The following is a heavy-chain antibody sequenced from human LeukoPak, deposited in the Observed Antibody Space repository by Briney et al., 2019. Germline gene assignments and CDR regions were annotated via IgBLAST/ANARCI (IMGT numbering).Heavy chain of an antibody. CDR3: VKQGNGGFFQY. J-gene: IGHJ1*01. V-gene: IGHV4-39*01. CDR2: IYYGAST. Sequence: SETLSLTCIVSGDSISSSNEFWGWIRQPPGKGLEWIGSIYYGASTYYNPSLKSRVTIFVDTSKNQFSLKLTSVTAADTAVYYCVKQGNGGFFQYWGQGPLVTVSS. CDR1: GDSISSSNEF.